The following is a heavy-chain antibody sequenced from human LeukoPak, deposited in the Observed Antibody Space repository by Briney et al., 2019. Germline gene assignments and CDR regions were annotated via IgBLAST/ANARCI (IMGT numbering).Heavy chain of an antibody. CDR2: TYYRSKWYY. CDR3: ARDPVGGSTIFDY. CDR1: GDRVSSNSAA. V-gene: IGHV6-1*01. D-gene: IGHD1-26*01. Sequence: SQTLSLTCALSGDRVSSNSAAWNWIRQSPSRGLEWLGRTYYRSKWYYDYAVAVKSRISINPDTSKNQFSLQLSSVTPEDTAVYYCARDPVGGSTIFDYWGQGTLVTVSS. J-gene: IGHJ4*02.